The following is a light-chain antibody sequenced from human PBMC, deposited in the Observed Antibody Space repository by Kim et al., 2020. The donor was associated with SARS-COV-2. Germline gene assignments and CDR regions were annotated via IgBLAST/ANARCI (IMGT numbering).Light chain of an antibody. V-gene: IGKV3-15*01. Sequence: EIVMTQSPATLSVSPGERATLSCRASQSVRSKLAWYQQKPGQAPRLLIYGASTRATGFPARFSGSGSGTDFTLTISSLQSEDFAVYFCQQYNNRPLTFGQGTRLEIK. J-gene: IGKJ5*01. CDR2: GAS. CDR3: QQYNNRPLT. CDR1: QSVRSK.